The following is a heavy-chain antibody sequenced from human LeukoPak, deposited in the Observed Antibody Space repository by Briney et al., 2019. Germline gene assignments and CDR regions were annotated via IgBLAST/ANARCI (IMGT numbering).Heavy chain of an antibody. V-gene: IGHV3-64*04. Sequence: GGSLRLSCSASGFTFSSYTLHWVRQAPGKGLEYVSAITGNGGSTYYADSVKGRFTISRDNSKNTLFLQMNSLRPEDTAVYYCAKDWGEATVTNWFDPWGQGTLVTVSS. CDR3: AKDWGEATVTNWFDP. CDR2: ITGNGGST. D-gene: IGHD4-11*01. J-gene: IGHJ5*02. CDR1: GFTFSSYT.